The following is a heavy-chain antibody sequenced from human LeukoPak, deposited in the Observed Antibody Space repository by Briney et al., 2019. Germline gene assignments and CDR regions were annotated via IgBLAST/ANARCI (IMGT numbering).Heavy chain of an antibody. V-gene: IGHV3-74*01. J-gene: IGHJ5*02. CDR1: GFTFSSYW. CDR2: INSDGSST. D-gene: IGHD6-13*01. Sequence: GGSLRLSCAASGFTFSSYWMHWVRQAPGKGLVWVSCINSDGSSTSYADSVKGRFTISRDNAKNTLYLQMNSLRAEDTAVYYCARDRAAAGSNWFDPWGQGTLVTVSS. CDR3: ARDRAAAGSNWFDP.